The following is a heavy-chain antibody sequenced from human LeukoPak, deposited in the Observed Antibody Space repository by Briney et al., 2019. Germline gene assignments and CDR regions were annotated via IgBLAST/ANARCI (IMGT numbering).Heavy chain of an antibody. CDR1: GFTFSSYA. CDR3: AKSDCSSTSCSLHY. V-gene: IGHV3-23*01. J-gene: IGHJ4*02. Sequence: GGSLRLSCAASGFTFSSYAMSWVRQAPGMGLEWVSAISGSGGSTYYADSVKGRFTISRDNSKITLYLQMNSLRAEDTAVYYCAKSDCSSTSCSLHYWGQGTLVTVSS. D-gene: IGHD2-2*01. CDR2: ISGSGGST.